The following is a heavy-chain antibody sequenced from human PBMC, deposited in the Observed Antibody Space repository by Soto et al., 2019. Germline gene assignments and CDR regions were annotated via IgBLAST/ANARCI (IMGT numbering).Heavy chain of an antibody. CDR1: GLTFSSYA. V-gene: IGHV3-23*01. Sequence: GGSLRLSCAASGLTFSSYAMSWVRQAPGKGLEWVSTISDSAGSTFYADSVKGRFTISRDDSKKTAYLQMNSLESEDTAVYYCSRDDPDWFFNWGRGTLVTVSS. J-gene: IGHJ4*02. CDR2: ISDSAGST. D-gene: IGHD3-9*01. CDR3: SRDDPDWFFN.